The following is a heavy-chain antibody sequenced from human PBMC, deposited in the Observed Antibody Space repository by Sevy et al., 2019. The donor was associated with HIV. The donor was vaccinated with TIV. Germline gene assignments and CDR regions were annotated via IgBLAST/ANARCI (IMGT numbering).Heavy chain of an antibody. CDR1: GLSVSDNY. J-gene: IGHJ6*02. V-gene: IGHV3-66*01. Sequence: GGSLRLSCAASGLSVSDNYMNWVRQAPGKGLELFSVIYSDGRTYYADSVKGRFTISRDNSKNTLYLHMNNLRPEDTTVYYCARDRYYDANGYYYYYYGMDVWGQGTTVTVSS. D-gene: IGHD3-22*01. CDR2: IYSDGRT. CDR3: ARDRYYDANGYYYYYYGMDV.